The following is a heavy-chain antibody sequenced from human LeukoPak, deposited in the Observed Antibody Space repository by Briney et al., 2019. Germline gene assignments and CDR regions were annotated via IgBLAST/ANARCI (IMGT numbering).Heavy chain of an antibody. D-gene: IGHD4-17*01. Sequence: ASVKVSCKASGGTFSSYAISWVRQAPGQGLEWMGGIIPIFGTANYAQKFQGRVTITADKSTSTVYMELSSLRSEDTAVYYCARAAGDGPGDIPRWYFDLWGRGTLVTVSS. J-gene: IGHJ2*01. CDR2: IIPIFGTA. CDR1: GGTFSSYA. V-gene: IGHV1-69*06. CDR3: ARAAGDGPGDIPRWYFDL.